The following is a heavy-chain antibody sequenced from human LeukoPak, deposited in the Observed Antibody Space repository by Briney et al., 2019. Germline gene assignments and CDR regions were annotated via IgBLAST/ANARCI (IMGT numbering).Heavy chain of an antibody. CDR3: AKIAATDPIDF. V-gene: IGHV3-23*01. Sequence: GGSLRLSCAASGFTFSSYAMIWLRQAPGKGREWVSAISGSGGSTYYADSVKGRFTISRDNSKNTLYLQMKSLRPDDTAVYYCAKIAATDPIDFWGQGTLVTVSS. J-gene: IGHJ4*02. CDR1: GFTFSSYA. CDR2: ISGSGGST. D-gene: IGHD6-13*01.